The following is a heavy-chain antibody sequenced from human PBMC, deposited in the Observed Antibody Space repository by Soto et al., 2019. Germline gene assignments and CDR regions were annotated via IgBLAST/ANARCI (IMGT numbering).Heavy chain of an antibody. CDR2: FDPEDGET. CDR1: GYTLTELS. Sequence: ASVKVSCKVSGYTLTELSMHWVRQAPGKGLEWMGGFDPEDGETIYAQKFQGRVTMTEDTSTDTAYMELSNLRSEDTAVYYCATVHPHFVTSIAARPYYFDYWGQGTLVTVSS. CDR3: ATVHPHFVTSIAARPYYFDY. D-gene: IGHD6-6*01. V-gene: IGHV1-24*01. J-gene: IGHJ4*02.